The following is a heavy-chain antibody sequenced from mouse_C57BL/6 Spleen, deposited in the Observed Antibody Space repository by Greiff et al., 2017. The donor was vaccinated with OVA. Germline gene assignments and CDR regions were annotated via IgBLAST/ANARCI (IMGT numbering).Heavy chain of an antibody. CDR2: IYPGSGNT. Sequence: QVQLKESGAELVRPGASVKLSCKASGYTFTDYYINWVKQRPGQGLEWIARIYPGSGNTYYNEKFKGKATLTAEKSSSTAYMQLSSLTSEDSAVYFCARGRRGSFDYWGQGTTLTVSS. V-gene: IGHV1-76*01. CDR3: ARGRRGSFDY. CDR1: GYTFTDYY. J-gene: IGHJ2*01.